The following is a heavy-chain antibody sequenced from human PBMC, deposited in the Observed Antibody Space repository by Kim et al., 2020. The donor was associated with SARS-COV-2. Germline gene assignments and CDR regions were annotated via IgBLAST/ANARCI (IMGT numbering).Heavy chain of an antibody. V-gene: IGHV1-3*01. Sequence: YSQKFQGRVTVTRDTSASTAYMELGSLRSDDAAVYYCATRPGMAVAGLDFWGQGTLVTVSS. CDR3: ATRPGMAVAGLDF. D-gene: IGHD6-19*01. J-gene: IGHJ4*02.